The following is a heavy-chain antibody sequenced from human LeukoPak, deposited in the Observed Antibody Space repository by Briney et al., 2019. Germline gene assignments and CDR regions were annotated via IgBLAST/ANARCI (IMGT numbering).Heavy chain of an antibody. J-gene: IGHJ4*02. D-gene: IGHD5-24*01. CDR2: ISGGGDRT. Sequence: GGSLRLSCAASGFTFHDYAMHWVRQGPGKGLEWVSLISGGGDRTYYADSMKGRFTISRDNSKNTLYLQMNSLRAEDTAVYYCAKDLAEMATITADYWGQGTLVTVSS. CDR3: AKDLAEMATITADY. V-gene: IGHV3-43*02. CDR1: GFTFHDYA.